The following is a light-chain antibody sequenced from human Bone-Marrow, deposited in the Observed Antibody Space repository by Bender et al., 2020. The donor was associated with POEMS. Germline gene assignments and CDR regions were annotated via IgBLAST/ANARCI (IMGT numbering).Light chain of an antibody. Sequence: QSALTQPASVSGSPGQSITISCTGTISDVGSYNLVSWYQQHPGKAPKLLIYEVSRRPSGVSNRFSGSKSGNTASLTISGLQAEDEADYYCCSYAGSYTYVFGTGTKVTVL. V-gene: IGLV2-23*02. CDR3: CSYAGSYTYV. J-gene: IGLJ1*01. CDR1: ISDVGSYNL. CDR2: EVS.